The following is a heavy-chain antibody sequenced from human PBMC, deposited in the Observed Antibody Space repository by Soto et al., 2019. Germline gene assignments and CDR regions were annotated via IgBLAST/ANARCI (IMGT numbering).Heavy chain of an antibody. CDR3: ARISSASSGWLPDY. CDR1: GGTFSNYA. D-gene: IGHD6-19*01. J-gene: IGHJ4*02. Sequence: VQLVQSGAEVRRTGSSVKVSCKASGGTFSNYAISWVRQAPGQGLEWMGGIIPIRGTANYAQKFQGRLTITADESTTSANMELISLTSEDTAVYYCARISSASSGWLPDYWGQGTLVTVSS. V-gene: IGHV1-69*01. CDR2: IIPIRGTA.